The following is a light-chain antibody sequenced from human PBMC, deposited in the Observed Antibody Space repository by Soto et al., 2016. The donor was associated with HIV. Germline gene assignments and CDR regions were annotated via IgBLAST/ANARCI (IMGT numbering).Light chain of an antibody. CDR3: QQYYNYVYT. CDR2: KAS. J-gene: IGKJ2*01. V-gene: IGKV1-5*03. CDR1: QSSSSW. Sequence: DIQMTQSPSILSASVGDRVTLTCRASQSSSSWLAWYQQKPGKTPKLLIYKASSLEAGVPSRFSGSGSGTEFTLTISSLQPDDFATYYCQQYYNYVYTFGQGTKLEIK.